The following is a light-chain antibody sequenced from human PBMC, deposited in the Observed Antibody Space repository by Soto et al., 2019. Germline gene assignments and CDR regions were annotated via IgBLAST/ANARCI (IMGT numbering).Light chain of an antibody. CDR3: SSYTTINTVVV. CDR2: DVT. CDR1: SSDIGAYNY. J-gene: IGLJ3*02. V-gene: IGLV2-14*03. Sequence: QSALTQPASVSGSPGQSITFSCTGTSSDIGAYNYVSWYQHHPGQAPKLLIYDVTARPSGVSDRFSGSKSGTTASLTISGLQAEDEADYFCSSYTTINTVVVFGGGTKLTVL.